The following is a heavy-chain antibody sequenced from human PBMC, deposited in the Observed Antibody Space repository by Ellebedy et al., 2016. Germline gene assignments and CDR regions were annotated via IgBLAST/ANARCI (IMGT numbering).Heavy chain of an antibody. D-gene: IGHD2-2*01. CDR1: GGSISSGGYY. Sequence: SETLSLTXTVSGGSISSGGYYWSWIRQHPGKGLEWIGYIYYSGSTYYNPSLKSRVTISVDTSKNQFSLKLSSVTAADTAVYYCARGGEVAVVPAAPDYWGQGTLVTVSS. CDR3: ARGGEVAVVPAAPDY. V-gene: IGHV4-31*03. CDR2: IYYSGST. J-gene: IGHJ4*02.